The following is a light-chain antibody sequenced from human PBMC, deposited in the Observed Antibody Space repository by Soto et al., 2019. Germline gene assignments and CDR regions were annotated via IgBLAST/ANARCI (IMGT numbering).Light chain of an antibody. J-gene: IGLJ1*01. CDR3: CSYAGSSTLYV. CDR1: SSNIGAGYD. Sequence: QSVLTQPPSVSGAPGQRVTISCTGGSSNIGAGYDVHWYQQIPGTAPKVLIYTNNNRPSGVPDRFSGSKSGTSASLAITGLQAEDEADYYCCSYAGSSTLYVFGTGTKLTVL. V-gene: IGLV1-40*01. CDR2: TNN.